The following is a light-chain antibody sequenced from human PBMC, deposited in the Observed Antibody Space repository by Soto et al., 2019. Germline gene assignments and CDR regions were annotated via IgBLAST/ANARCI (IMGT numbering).Light chain of an antibody. CDR2: AAF. CDR3: QQANSFPLT. CDR1: QGINSD. J-gene: IGKJ4*01. Sequence: IQLTQYPSSLSASVGDRVDITCRASQGINSDLAWYQQKPGKTPKLLISAAFSLEGGVPTRFSGSGSGADFTLTISSLQPEDFATYYCQQANSFPLTFGGGTKVDIK. V-gene: IGKV1-12*01.